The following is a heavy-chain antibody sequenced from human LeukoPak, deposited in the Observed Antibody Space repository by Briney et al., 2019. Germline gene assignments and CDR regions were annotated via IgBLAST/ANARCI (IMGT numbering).Heavy chain of an antibody. J-gene: IGHJ4*02. CDR2: INPNSGGT. V-gene: IGHV1-2*02. CDR1: GYTFTGYY. D-gene: IGHD3-22*01. CDR3: ARGYYYDSSGYYYLYYFDY. Sequence: ASVKVSCKASGYTFTGYYTHWVRQAPGQGLEWMGWINPNSGGTNYAQKFQGRVTMTRDTSISTAYMELSRLRSDDTAVYYCARGYYYDSSGYYYLYYFDYWGQGTLVTVSS.